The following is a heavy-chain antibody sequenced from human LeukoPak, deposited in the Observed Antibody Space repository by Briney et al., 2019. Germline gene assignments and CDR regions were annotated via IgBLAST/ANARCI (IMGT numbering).Heavy chain of an antibody. Sequence: GASVKVSCKASGGTFNDYTIGWVRQAPGQGLEWMGWMNPNSGNTGYAQKFQGRVTMTRNTSISTAYMELSSLRSEDTAVYYCATDSTLDYWGQGTLVTVSS. D-gene: IGHD2-2*01. J-gene: IGHJ4*02. V-gene: IGHV1-8*02. CDR2: MNPNSGNT. CDR1: GGTFNDYT. CDR3: ATDSTLDY.